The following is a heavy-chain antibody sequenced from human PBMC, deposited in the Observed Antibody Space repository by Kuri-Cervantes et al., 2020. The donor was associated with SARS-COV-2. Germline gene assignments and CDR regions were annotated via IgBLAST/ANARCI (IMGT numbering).Heavy chain of an antibody. CDR3: ARDPTLYGSGSHNWFDP. Sequence: GGSLRLSCAASGFTFSSYWMHWVRQAPGKGLVWVSRINSYGSSTSYADSVKGRFTISRDNAKNTLYLQMDSLRAEDTAVYYCARDPTLYGSGSHNWFDPWGQGTLVTVSS. D-gene: IGHD3-10*01. CDR1: GFTFSSYW. CDR2: INSYGSST. J-gene: IGHJ5*02. V-gene: IGHV3-74*01.